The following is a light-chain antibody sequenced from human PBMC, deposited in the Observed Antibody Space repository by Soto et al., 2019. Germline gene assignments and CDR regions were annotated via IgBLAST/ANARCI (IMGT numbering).Light chain of an antibody. CDR1: QSIGSE. CDR2: KAS. J-gene: IGKJ4*01. CDR3: LQYDNYPLT. Sequence: AESATLSCRASQSIGSELAWYQQKPGKAPKLLIYKASSLESGVPSTFSGSGSGTEFSLTVSSLQPDDFATYYCLQYDNYPLTFGGGTKVDIK. V-gene: IGKV1-5*03.